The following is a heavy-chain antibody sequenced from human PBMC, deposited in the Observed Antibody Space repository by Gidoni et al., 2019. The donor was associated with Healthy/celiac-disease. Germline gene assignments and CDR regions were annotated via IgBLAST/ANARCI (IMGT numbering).Heavy chain of an antibody. CDR3: AKDFYDYGDAWGVDAFDI. CDR2: ISYDGSNK. CDR1: GFTFSRYG. D-gene: IGHD4-17*01. Sequence: QVQLVESGGGVVKPGRSLRLSGAASGFTFSRYGMHWVRQAPGKGLEWVAVISYDGSNKYYADSVKGRFTISRDNSKNTLYLQMNSLRAEDTAVYYCAKDFYDYGDAWGVDAFDIWGQGTMVTVSS. V-gene: IGHV3-30*18. J-gene: IGHJ3*02.